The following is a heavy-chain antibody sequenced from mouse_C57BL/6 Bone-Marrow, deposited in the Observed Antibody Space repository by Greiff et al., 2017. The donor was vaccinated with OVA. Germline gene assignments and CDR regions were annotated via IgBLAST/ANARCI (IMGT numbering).Heavy chain of an antibody. CDR1: GYTFTRYW. V-gene: IGHV1-55*01. Sequence: QVQLQQPGAELVKPGASVKMSCKASGYTFTRYWITWVKQRPGQGLEWIGDIYPGSGSTNYNEKFQSKATLTVDTSSSTAFMPLSSLTAEDSAVYYCARSDYYGRGPYYAMDYWGQGTSVTVSS. CDR2: IYPGSGST. CDR3: ARSDYYGRGPYYAMDY. J-gene: IGHJ4*01. D-gene: IGHD1-1*01.